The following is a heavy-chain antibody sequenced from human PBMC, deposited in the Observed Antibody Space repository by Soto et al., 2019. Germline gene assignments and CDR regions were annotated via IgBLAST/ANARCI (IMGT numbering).Heavy chain of an antibody. CDR3: AKDIYGGPVAGAEYFDY. CDR2: ISWNSGSI. V-gene: IGHV3-9*01. J-gene: IGHJ4*02. D-gene: IGHD6-19*01. CDR1: GFTFDDYA. Sequence: GGSLRLSCAASGFTFDDYAMHWVRQAPGKGLEWVSGISWNSGSIGYADSVKGRFTISRDNAKNSLYLQMNSLRAEDTALYYCAKDIYGGPVAGAEYFDYWGQGTLVTVSS.